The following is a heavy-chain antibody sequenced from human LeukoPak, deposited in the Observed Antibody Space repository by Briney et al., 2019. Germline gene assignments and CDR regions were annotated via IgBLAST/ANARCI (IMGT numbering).Heavy chain of an antibody. CDR3: ARRGVFDAFDI. Sequence: GKSLRLSCAASGFTFSRYGMHWVRQAPGKGLEWVAVIWYDGSNKDYGDSVKGRFTISRENAKNSLYLQMNSLRAGDTAVYYCARRGVFDAFDIWGQGTMVTVSS. CDR1: GFTFSRYG. J-gene: IGHJ3*02. CDR2: IWYDGSNK. D-gene: IGHD3-10*01. V-gene: IGHV3-33*01.